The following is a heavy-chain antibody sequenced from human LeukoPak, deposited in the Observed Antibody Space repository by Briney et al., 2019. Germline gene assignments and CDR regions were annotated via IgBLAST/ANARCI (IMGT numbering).Heavy chain of an antibody. V-gene: IGHV1-18*01. CDR3: ARDTARITTPGGPDY. CDR2: ISAYNDNT. Sequence: ASVKVSCKASGYTFASYGISWVRQAPGQGLEWMGWISAYNDNTKYAQNHQGRVTLTTDTSTSTAYMELRSLTSDDTALYYCARDTARITTPGGPDYWGQGTLVTVSS. J-gene: IGHJ4*02. D-gene: IGHD6-13*01. CDR1: GYTFASYG.